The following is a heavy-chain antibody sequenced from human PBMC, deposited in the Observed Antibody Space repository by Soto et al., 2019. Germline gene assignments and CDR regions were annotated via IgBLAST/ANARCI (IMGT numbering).Heavy chain of an antibody. CDR1: GGSFSGYY. V-gene: IGHV4-34*01. CDR3: ARGGGYSYGFYYYYYGMDV. J-gene: IGHJ6*02. Sequence: PSETLSLTCAVYGGSFSGYYWSWIRQPPGKGLEWIGEINHSGSTNYNPSLKSRVTISVDTSKNQFSLKLSSVTAADTAVYYCARGGGYSYGFYYYYYGMDVWGQGTTVTVSS. D-gene: IGHD5-18*01. CDR2: INHSGST.